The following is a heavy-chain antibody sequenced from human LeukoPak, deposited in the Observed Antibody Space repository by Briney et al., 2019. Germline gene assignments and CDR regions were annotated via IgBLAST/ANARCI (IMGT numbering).Heavy chain of an antibody. J-gene: IGHJ3*02. CDR3: ARVRIVGATYDAFDI. CDR2: ISYDGTTK. D-gene: IGHD1-26*01. CDR1: GFTFNRYG. V-gene: IGHV3-30*19. Sequence: GGSLRFSCAASGFTFNRYGMHWVRQAPGKGLEWVAVISYDGTTKYHADSVKGRFTISRDNSKNTLYLQMNTLRAEDTAVYYCARVRIVGATYDAFDIWGQGTMVTVSS.